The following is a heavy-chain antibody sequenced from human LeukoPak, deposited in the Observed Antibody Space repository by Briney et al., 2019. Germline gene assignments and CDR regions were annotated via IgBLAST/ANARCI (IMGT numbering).Heavy chain of an antibody. CDR3: ARGRGAAAREGY. D-gene: IGHD6-13*01. CDR2: IHHSGGT. CDR1: GGSFSGYY. Sequence: PSETLSLTCAVYGGSFSGYYWSWIRQPPGKGLEWIGEIHHSGGTNYNPSLKSRVTISEDTSKNQFSLKLSSVTAADTAVYYCARGRGAAAREGYWGQGTLVTVSS. V-gene: IGHV4-34*01. J-gene: IGHJ4*02.